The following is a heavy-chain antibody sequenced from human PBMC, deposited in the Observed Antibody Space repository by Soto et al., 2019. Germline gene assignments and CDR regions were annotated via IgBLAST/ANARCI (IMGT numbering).Heavy chain of an antibody. J-gene: IGHJ5*02. Sequence: QLQLLESGPGLVKASETLSLTCNVSGGSISTSRSYWAWIRQPPGKGLEWLANIFYSGSTYYNPSLAIRVTVSFDTSKNEFSLKLRSVTAADTAVYYCARQPTTGDTDLWFDPWGQGTLVTVSS. CDR3: ARQPTTGDTDLWFDP. V-gene: IGHV4-39*01. CDR1: GGSISTSRSY. D-gene: IGHD2-21*01. CDR2: IFYSGST.